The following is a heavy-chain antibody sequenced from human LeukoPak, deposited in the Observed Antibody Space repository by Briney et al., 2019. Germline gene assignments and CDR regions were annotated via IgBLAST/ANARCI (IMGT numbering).Heavy chain of an antibody. Sequence: ASVSVSCKASGYTFTSYDINLVRQGTGQGLEWMGLMNPNRGNTGKAQKYQGRLTMTRNTSIRRAYMELSGLRAEAKAVYYCARQGVSRYYILTGYYEYYFDYWGQGTLVTVSS. CDR2: MNPNRGNT. J-gene: IGHJ4*02. D-gene: IGHD3-9*01. V-gene: IGHV1-8*01. CDR3: ARQGVSRYYILTGYYEYYFDY. CDR1: GYTFTSYD.